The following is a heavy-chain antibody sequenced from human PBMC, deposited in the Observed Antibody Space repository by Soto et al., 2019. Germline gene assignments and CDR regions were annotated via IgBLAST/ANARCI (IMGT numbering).Heavy chain of an antibody. V-gene: IGHV1-2*02. Sequence: ASVKVSCKASGYTFSDYYMHWVRQAPGQGLECMGWISPNNGATNYAQKFQDRITMTRDASITTAYMELSRLRSDDTAVYYCARGGEFCSTGSCNSSLGDAFDVWGQGTTVTVSS. D-gene: IGHD2-15*01. CDR3: ARGGEFCSTGSCNSSLGDAFDV. J-gene: IGHJ3*01. CDR1: GYTFSDYY. CDR2: ISPNNGAT.